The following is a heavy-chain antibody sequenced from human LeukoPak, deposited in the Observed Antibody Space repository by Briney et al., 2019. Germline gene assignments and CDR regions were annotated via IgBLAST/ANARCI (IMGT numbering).Heavy chain of an antibody. CDR2: ISWNSGSI. J-gene: IGHJ4*02. Sequence: PGGSLRLSCAASGFTFDDYAMHWVRQAPRKGLEWVSGISWNSGSIGYADSVKGRFTISRDNAKNSLYLQMNSLRAEDTALYYCAKVRGYSYGSPFDYWGQGTLVTVSS. V-gene: IGHV3-9*01. CDR3: AKVRGYSYGSPFDY. CDR1: GFTFDDYA. D-gene: IGHD5-18*01.